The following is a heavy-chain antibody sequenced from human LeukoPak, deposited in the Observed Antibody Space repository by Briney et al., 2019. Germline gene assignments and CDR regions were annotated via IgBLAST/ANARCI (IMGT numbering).Heavy chain of an antibody. Sequence: PSETLSLTCTVSGGSISSYYWSWIRQPPGKGLEWIGYIYYSGSTNYNPSLKSRVTISVDTSKNQFSLKLSSVTAADTVVYYCARRPHYDSSGYLDYWGQGTLVTVSS. J-gene: IGHJ4*02. V-gene: IGHV4-59*01. CDR2: IYYSGST. D-gene: IGHD3-22*01. CDR3: ARRPHYDSSGYLDY. CDR1: GGSISSYY.